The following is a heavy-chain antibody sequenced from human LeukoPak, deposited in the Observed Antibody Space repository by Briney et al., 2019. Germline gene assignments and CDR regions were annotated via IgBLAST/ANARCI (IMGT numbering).Heavy chain of an antibody. J-gene: IGHJ3*02. Sequence: GASVKVSCKASGYAFTGYGISWVRQAPGQGLEWMGWISAYNGNTNYAPKLQGRVTMTTDTSTSTAYMELRSLRSDDTAVYYCAREDCSGGSCYSLSLTPVFHVFDIWGQGTMVTVSS. CDR3: AREDCSGGSCYSLSLTPVFHVFDI. CDR2: ISAYNGNT. CDR1: GYAFTGYG. V-gene: IGHV1-18*01. D-gene: IGHD2-15*01.